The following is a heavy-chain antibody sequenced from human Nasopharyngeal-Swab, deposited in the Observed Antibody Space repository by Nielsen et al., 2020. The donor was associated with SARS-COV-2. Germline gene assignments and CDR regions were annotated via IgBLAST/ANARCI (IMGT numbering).Heavy chain of an antibody. J-gene: IGHJ4*01. V-gene: IGHV5-51*01. CDR1: GYVFSAYW. CDR2: IYPGDSDA. CDR3: ARHDYDILTGYSY. Sequence: GGSLRLSCKGSGYVFSAYWIGWVRQMPGRGLEWMGVIYPGDSDARYSPSFQGQVTFSAAKSIDTAYLHLRSLKASDTAIYYCARHDYDILTGYSYWGQGTPVTVSS. D-gene: IGHD3-9*01.